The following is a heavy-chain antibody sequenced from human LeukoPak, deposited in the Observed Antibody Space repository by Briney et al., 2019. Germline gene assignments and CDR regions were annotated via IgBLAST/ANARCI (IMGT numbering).Heavy chain of an antibody. J-gene: IGHJ4*02. Sequence: SGTLSLTCAVSGDSISRSDWWTWIRQPPGKGLEWIGSIYYSGSTYYNPSLKSRVTISVDTSKNQFSLKLSSVTAADTAVYYCARPRAAAGPLPDFDYWGQGTLVTVSS. CDR1: GDSISRSDW. CDR2: IYYSGST. CDR3: ARPRAAAGPLPDFDY. V-gene: IGHV4-38-2*01. D-gene: IGHD6-13*01.